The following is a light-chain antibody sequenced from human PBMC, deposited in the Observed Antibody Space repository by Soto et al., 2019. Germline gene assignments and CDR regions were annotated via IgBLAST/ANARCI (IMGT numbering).Light chain of an antibody. CDR2: DAS. CDR1: QSVNSN. Sequence: EIVMTQSPATLSVSPGERATLSCRASQSVNSNLAWYRQKPGQAPRLLISDASTRATGVPARFSGSGSGTEFTLPIGSLQSEDFGIYYCQQYNFWPPLTFGGGTKVEI. V-gene: IGKV3-15*01. J-gene: IGKJ4*01. CDR3: QQYNFWPPLT.